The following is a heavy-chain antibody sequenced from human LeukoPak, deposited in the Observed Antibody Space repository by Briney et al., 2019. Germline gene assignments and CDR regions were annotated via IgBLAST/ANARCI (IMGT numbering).Heavy chain of an antibody. CDR1: GFTFSSYA. V-gene: IGHV3-23*01. Sequence: PGGSLRLSCAASGFTFSSYAMSWVCQAPGKGLEWVSAVSGSGGSTYYADSVKGRFTISRDNSKNTLYLQMNSLRAEDTAVYYCAKAHYGSGSYYKNSDFDYWGQGTLVTVSS. J-gene: IGHJ4*02. CDR3: AKAHYGSGSYYKNSDFDY. CDR2: VSGSGGST. D-gene: IGHD3-10*01.